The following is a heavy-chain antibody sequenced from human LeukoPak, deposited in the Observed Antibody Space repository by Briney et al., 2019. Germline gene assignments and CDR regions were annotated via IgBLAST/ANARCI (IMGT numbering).Heavy chain of an antibody. CDR1: GFTFSDYW. Sequence: PGGSLRLSCAAFGFTFSDYWMTWVRQAPGKGLEWVANIKKDGREKYYVDSVKGRFTMSRDNAKNSLFLQMNSLRAEDTAVYFCARVSGTNTFDIWGHGTMVTVSS. V-gene: IGHV3-7*01. CDR2: IKKDGREK. CDR3: ARVSGTNTFDI. D-gene: IGHD5-12*01. J-gene: IGHJ3*02.